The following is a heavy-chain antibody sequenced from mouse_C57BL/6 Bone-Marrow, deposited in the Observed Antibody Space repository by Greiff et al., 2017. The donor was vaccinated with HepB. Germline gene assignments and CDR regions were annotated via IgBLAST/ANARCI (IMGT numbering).Heavy chain of an antibody. CDR2: ISNGGGST. CDR1: GFTFSDYY. Sequence: EVQLQQSGGGLVQPGGSLKLSCAASGFTFSDYYMYWVRQTPEKRLEWVAYISNGGGSTYYPDTVKGRFTISRDNAKNTLYLQMSRLKSEDTAMYYCARQGYYGSSYCYAMDYWGQGTSVTVSS. V-gene: IGHV5-12*01. D-gene: IGHD1-1*01. CDR3: ARQGYYGSSYCYAMDY. J-gene: IGHJ4*01.